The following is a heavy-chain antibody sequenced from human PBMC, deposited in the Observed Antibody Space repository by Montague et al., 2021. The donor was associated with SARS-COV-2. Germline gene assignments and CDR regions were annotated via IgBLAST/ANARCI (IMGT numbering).Heavy chain of an antibody. CDR1: SGSLRNYY. CDR3: ARAGSQRFFEF. CDR2: IRLPGGS. V-gene: IGHV4-34*01. J-gene: IGHJ2*01. D-gene: IGHD1-1*01. Sequence: SETLSLTCAVTSGSLRNYYWSWISQLPGKGLEWTGEIRLPGGSNYNPSLKGRVTISLDTSNNQVSLSLNSATAADTAVCYCARAGSQRFFEFWGRGTLVTVSS.